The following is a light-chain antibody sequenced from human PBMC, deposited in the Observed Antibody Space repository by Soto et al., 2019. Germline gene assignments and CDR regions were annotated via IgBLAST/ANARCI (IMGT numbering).Light chain of an antibody. Sequence: EIVMTQSPATLSVSPGERATLSCRASQSVSSNLAWYQQKPGQAPRLLIYGESTRATGIPARFSGSGSGTEFTLTISGLQSEDFAVYYCQQYTKWTPWTGGQGNKVEI. CDR1: QSVSSN. J-gene: IGKJ1*01. V-gene: IGKV3-15*01. CDR3: QQYTKWTPWT. CDR2: GES.